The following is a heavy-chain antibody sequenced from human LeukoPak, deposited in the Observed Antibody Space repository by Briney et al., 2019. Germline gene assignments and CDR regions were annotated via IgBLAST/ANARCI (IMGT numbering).Heavy chain of an antibody. CDR1: GGSISSGGYY. D-gene: IGHD5-18*01. Sequence: SQTLSLTCTVSGGSISSGGYYWSWLRQHPGTGLEWLGYIYYSGSTYYNPSLKSRVTISVDTSKNQFSLKLSSVTAADTAVYYCARGSDHIQLWLDNWFDPWGQGTLVTVSS. CDR2: IYYSGST. J-gene: IGHJ5*02. CDR3: ARGSDHIQLWLDNWFDP. V-gene: IGHV4-31*03.